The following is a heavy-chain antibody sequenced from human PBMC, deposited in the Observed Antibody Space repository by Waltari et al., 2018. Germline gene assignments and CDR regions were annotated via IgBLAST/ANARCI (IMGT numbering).Heavy chain of an antibody. CDR2: ISGSGGST. CDR1: GFTFSSYA. CDR3: AKELSTEGTADYYYYGMDV. Sequence: EVQLLESGGGLVQPGGSLRLSCAASGFTFSSYAMSWVRQAPGKGLEWVSAISGSGGSTYYADSVKGRFTISRDNSKNTLYLQMNSLRAEDTAVYYCAKELSTEGTADYYYYGMDVWGQGTTVTVSS. V-gene: IGHV3-23*01. J-gene: IGHJ6*02.